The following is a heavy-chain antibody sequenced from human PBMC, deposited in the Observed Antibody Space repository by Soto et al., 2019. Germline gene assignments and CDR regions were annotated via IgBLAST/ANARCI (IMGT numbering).Heavy chain of an antibody. D-gene: IGHD6-6*01. J-gene: IGHJ6*03. Sequence: GASVKVSCKASGYTFTGYYMHWVRQAPGQGLEWMGWINPNSGGTNYAQKFQGWVTMTRDTSISTAYMELSRLRSDDTAVYYCAREYSSSPPYYYYYMDVWGKGTTVTVSS. V-gene: IGHV1-2*04. CDR1: GYTFTGYY. CDR2: INPNSGGT. CDR3: AREYSSSPPYYYYYMDV.